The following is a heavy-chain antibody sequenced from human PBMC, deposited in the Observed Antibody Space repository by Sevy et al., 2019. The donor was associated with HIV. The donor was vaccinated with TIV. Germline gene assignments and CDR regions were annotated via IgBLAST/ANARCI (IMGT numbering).Heavy chain of an antibody. V-gene: IGHV1-2*02. CDR1: GYTFTDYF. Sequence: ASVKVSCKASGYTFTDYFLHWVRQAPGQGLEWMGWINPHSSGTIFAQKFQGRVAMTRDTSISTAYLDLGRLRFDDTAVYYCARGYTGLEEGDYWGQGTLVTVSS. J-gene: IGHJ4*02. CDR2: INPHSSGT. CDR3: ARGYTGLEEGDY. D-gene: IGHD2-2*02.